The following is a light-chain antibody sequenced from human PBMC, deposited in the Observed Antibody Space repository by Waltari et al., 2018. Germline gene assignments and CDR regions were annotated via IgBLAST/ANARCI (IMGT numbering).Light chain of an antibody. J-gene: IGKJ4*01. CDR3: QQYDGSAVT. Sequence: EIVLTQSPGTLSLSPGDGAALPCRASQTISSISLTWYQQKPGQAPSLLIYGTSSRATGIPDRFSGSGSGTDFTLTIRRLDPEDFAVYYRQQYDGSAVTFGGGTKVEVK. CDR1: QTISSIS. CDR2: GTS. V-gene: IGKV3-20*01.